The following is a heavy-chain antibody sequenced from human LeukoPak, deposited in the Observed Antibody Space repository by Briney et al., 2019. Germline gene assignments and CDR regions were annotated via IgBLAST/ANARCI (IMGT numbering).Heavy chain of an antibody. V-gene: IGHV3-30*04. CDR3: ARDLWAKIVVPAAIYAH. CDR2: ISYDGSNK. D-gene: IGHD2-2*02. CDR1: GFTFSSYA. Sequence: GGSLRLSCAASGFTFSSYAMHWVRQAPGKGLESVAAISYDGSNKYYADSVKGRFTISRDNSKNTLYLQMNSLRAEDTAVYYCARDLWAKIVVPAAIYAHWGQGTLVTVSS. J-gene: IGHJ4*02.